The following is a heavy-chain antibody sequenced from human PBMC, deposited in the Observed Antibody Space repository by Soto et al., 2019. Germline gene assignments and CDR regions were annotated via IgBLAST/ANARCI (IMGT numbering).Heavy chain of an antibody. V-gene: IGHV3-66*01. D-gene: IGHD3-10*01. CDR1: GFTVSSNY. CDR2: IYSGGST. J-gene: IGHJ6*03. CDR3: ARNRGVTSVAYYYMDV. Sequence: PGXFLRLSCAASGFTVSSNYMSWVGQAPGKGLEGVSVIYSGGSTYYAGSVKGRFTISRDNSKNTLYLQMNSLRAEDTAVYYCARNRGVTSVAYYYMDVWGKGTTVTVSS.